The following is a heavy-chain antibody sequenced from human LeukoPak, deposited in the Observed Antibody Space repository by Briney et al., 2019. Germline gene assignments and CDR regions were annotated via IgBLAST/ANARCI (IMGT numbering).Heavy chain of an antibody. Sequence: ASVKVSCKASGYTFTGYYMHWVRQAPGQGLEWMGWINPNSGGTNYAQKFQGRVTMTRDTSISTAYMELSRLRSDDTAMYYCARQGLHREQGPNDYWGQGTLVTVSS. CDR1: GYTFTGYY. CDR3: ARQGLHREQGPNDY. D-gene: IGHD1-26*01. J-gene: IGHJ4*02. V-gene: IGHV1-2*02. CDR2: INPNSGGT.